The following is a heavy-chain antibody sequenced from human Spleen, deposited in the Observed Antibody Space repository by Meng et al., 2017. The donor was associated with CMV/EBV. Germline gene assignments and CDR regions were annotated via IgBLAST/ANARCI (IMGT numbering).Heavy chain of an antibody. D-gene: IGHD6-13*01. J-gene: IGHJ4*02. CDR3: ARSVGCSSTYCYTYTSSWYPDY. V-gene: IGHV4-31*02. CDR1: YY. Sequence: YYWTWIRQRPGEGLEWIGYIYYSGGTNYNPSLQSRVTISVDTSKNQFSLKLSSVTAADTAMYYCARSVGCSSTYCYTYTSSWYPDYWGQGTLVTVSS. CDR2: IYYSGGT.